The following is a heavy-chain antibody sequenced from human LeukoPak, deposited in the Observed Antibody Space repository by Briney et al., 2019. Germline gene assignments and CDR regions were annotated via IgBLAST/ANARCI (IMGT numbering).Heavy chain of an antibody. D-gene: IGHD3-9*01. Sequence: GGSLRLSCAVSGFTLTSYAMHWVRQAPGKGLEWVAVISYDGNNKYYADSVKGRFAISRDNFNNTLYLQMNSLRAEDTAVYYCARDILTGYSYYFDYWGQGTLVTVSS. CDR3: ARDILTGYSYYFDY. V-gene: IGHV3-30*09. CDR1: GFTLTSYA. CDR2: ISYDGNNK. J-gene: IGHJ4*02.